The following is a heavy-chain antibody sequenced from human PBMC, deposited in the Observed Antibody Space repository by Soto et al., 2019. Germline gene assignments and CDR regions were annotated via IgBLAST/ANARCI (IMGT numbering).Heavy chain of an antibody. CDR2: IYYSGTT. CDR1: GGSIDSDGSY. CDR3: ASAHCFSSCCSYLDL. D-gene: IGHD2-15*01. V-gene: IGHV4-31*03. Sequence: QVQLQESGPGLVKPSQTLSLTCTVSGGSIDSDGSYWSWIRQSPGEGLEWLGYIYYSGTTYYNPSLNSRVSISLDTSKSQFSLKLSSVTAADTAIYYCASAHCFSSCCSYLDLWGRGTLVTVSS. J-gene: IGHJ2*01.